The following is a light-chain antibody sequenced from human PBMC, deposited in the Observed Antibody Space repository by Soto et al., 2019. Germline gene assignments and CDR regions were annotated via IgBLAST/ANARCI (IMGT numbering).Light chain of an antibody. CDR3: QQYADWPRT. CDR2: GAS. Sequence: EIGLTRCPSTLCLSAVEIASLSCRASQSVSSNLAWYQQKPGQAPRLLIYGASTRATGIPARFSGSGSGTEFTLTISSLQSRDFAVYYCQQYADWPRTFGQGTKVDIK. CDR1: QSVSSN. V-gene: IGKV3-15*01. J-gene: IGKJ1*01.